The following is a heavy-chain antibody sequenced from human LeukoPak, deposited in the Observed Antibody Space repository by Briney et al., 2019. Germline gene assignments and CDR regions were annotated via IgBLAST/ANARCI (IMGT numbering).Heavy chain of an antibody. J-gene: IGHJ1*01. CDR2: INPNSGGT. D-gene: IGHD6-19*01. CDR3: ASTFSIAVAGTLQH. V-gene: IGHV1-2*02. Sequence: GASVKVSCKASGYTLTGYYIHWVRQAPGQGLEWMGWINPNSGGTNYAQKFQGRVTMTRDTSISTAYVELSRLRSDDTAVYYCASTFSIAVAGTLQHWGQGTLVTVSS. CDR1: GYTLTGYY.